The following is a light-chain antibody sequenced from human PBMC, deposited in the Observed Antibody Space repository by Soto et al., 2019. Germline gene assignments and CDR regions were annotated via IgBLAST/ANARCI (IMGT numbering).Light chain of an antibody. Sequence: EIIVTQSPATLSLSPGERATLSCRASQSVSSYLAWYQQKPVQAPRLLIYATSSRATGIPDRFSGSGSGTDFTLTISRLEPEDFAVYYCQQYGRSGTFGQGTKVDIK. CDR3: QQYGRSGT. CDR1: QSVSSY. J-gene: IGKJ1*01. V-gene: IGKV3-20*01. CDR2: ATS.